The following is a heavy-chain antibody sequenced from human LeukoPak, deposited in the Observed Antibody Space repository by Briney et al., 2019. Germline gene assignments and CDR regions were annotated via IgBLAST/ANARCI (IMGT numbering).Heavy chain of an antibody. D-gene: IGHD3-16*02. J-gene: IGHJ4*02. CDR2: INPNSGDT. CDR1: GYTFTGYY. V-gene: IGHV1-2*02. CDR3: TKVGVWGSYRFDS. Sequence: ASVKVSCEASGYTFTGYYMHWVRQAPGQGLEWMGWINPNSGDTNYTQKFQGRVTMTRGTSISTVYMELSSLRSDDTAVFYCTKVGVWGSYRFDSWGQGTLVTVSS.